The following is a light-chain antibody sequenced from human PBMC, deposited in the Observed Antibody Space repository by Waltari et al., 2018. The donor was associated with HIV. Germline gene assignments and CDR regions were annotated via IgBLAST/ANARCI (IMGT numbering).Light chain of an antibody. J-gene: IGLJ3*02. CDR3: VLYMGSGISV. Sequence: QTVVTQEPSFSVSPGGTVPLTCGLSSWSAPSSSYPLWYQQTPGQAPRTLIYSTNTRSSGVPDRFSGSILGNKAALTIAGAQADDESDYYCVLYMGSGISVFGGGTKLTVL. V-gene: IGLV8-61*01. CDR2: STN. CDR1: SWSAPSSSY.